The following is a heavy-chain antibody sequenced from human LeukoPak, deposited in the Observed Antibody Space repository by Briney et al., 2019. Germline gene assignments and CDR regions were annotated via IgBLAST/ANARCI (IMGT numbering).Heavy chain of an antibody. Sequence: GGSLRLSCAASGFIFSTYNIDWVRQAPGKGLEWVSSISSGSSFMYYADSVKGRFTISRDNAKNSLYLQMNSLRAKDTALYYCARDYYDSSGSSWFDPWGQGTLVTVSS. J-gene: IGHJ5*02. CDR3: ARDYYDSSGSSWFDP. D-gene: IGHD3-22*01. V-gene: IGHV3-21*01. CDR2: ISSGSSFM. CDR1: GFIFSTYN.